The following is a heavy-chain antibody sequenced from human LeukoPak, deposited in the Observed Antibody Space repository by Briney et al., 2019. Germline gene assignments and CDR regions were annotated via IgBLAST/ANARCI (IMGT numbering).Heavy chain of an antibody. CDR2: IIPIFGTA. V-gene: IGHV1-69*13. Sequence: SVTVSCTASGGTFSSYAISWVRQAPGQGLEWMGGIIPIFGTANYAQKFQGRVTITADESTSTAYMELSSLRSEDTAVYYCATWRGYCSSTSCYTTPHDEYWFDPWGQGTLVPVSS. D-gene: IGHD2-2*02. CDR1: GGTFSSYA. J-gene: IGHJ5*02. CDR3: ATWRGYCSSTSCYTTPHDEYWFDP.